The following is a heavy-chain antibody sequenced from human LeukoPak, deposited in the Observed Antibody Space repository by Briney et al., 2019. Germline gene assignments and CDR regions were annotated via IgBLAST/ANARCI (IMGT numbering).Heavy chain of an antibody. V-gene: IGHV3-43*02. Sequence: PGGSLRLSCAASGFTFDDYAMHWGRQAPGKGLEWVSLISGDGGSTYYADSVKGRFTISRDNSKNSLYLQMNSLRTEDTALYYCASRETKADYWGQGTLVTVS. CDR2: ISGDGGST. J-gene: IGHJ4*02. CDR3: ASRETKADY. D-gene: IGHD1-26*01. CDR1: GFTFDDYA.